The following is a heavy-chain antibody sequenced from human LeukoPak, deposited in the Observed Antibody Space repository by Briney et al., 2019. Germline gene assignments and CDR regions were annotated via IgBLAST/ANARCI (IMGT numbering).Heavy chain of an antibody. V-gene: IGHV3-23*01. Sequence: RGSLRLSCAVSGYTFSHYAMSWVRQAPGTGLEWVGSLTDSGDATYYADSVKGRLTISRDNSNSTLYLRISGLRDEDTAVYYCARGYSHNSGGWLDPWGQGTLVTVSS. CDR2: LTDSGDAT. CDR1: GYTFSHYA. J-gene: IGHJ5*02. D-gene: IGHD5-12*01. CDR3: ARGYSHNSGGWLDP.